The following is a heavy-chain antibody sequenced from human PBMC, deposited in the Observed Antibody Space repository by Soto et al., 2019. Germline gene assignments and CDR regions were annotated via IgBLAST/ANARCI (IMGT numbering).Heavy chain of an antibody. V-gene: IGHV4-39*01. CDR3: ARILRADPLGQLRYCSGGSCYSRYYYYGMDV. D-gene: IGHD2-15*01. CDR1: GGSISSSSYY. CDR2: IYYSGST. J-gene: IGHJ6*02. Sequence: QLQLQESGPGLVKPSETLSLTCTVSGGSISSSSYYWGWIRQPPGKGLEWIGSIYYSGSTYYNPSLKSRVTMYVDTSKNQFSLKLSYVTAADTAVYYCARILRADPLGQLRYCSGGSCYSRYYYYGMDVWGQGTTVTVSS.